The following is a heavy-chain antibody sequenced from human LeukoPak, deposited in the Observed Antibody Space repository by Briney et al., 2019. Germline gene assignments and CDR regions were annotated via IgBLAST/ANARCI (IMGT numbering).Heavy chain of an antibody. V-gene: IGHV1-2*02. J-gene: IGHJ6*02. D-gene: IGHD2-2*01. Sequence: GASVKVSCKASGYTFTSYYIHWVRQAPGQGLEWMGWINPNSGGTNYAQKFQGRVTMTRDTSTSTAYMELSSLRSDDTAVYYCARDYWSEVVLTALDEHGMDVWGQGTTVTVSS. CDR3: ARDYWSEVVLTALDEHGMDV. CDR1: GYTFTSYY. CDR2: INPNSGGT.